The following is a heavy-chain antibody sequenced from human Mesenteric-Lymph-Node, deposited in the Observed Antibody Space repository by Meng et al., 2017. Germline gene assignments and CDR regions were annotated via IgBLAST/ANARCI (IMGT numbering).Heavy chain of an antibody. CDR1: GFTFSSYE. D-gene: IGHD6-19*01. Sequence: GGSLRLSCAASGFTFSSYEMNWVRQAPGKGLEWVAVIWYDGSNQYYADSVKGRFTISRDNSKNTLYLQMNSLRAEDTAVYYCARFPSIAVAGSFAYWGQGTLVTVSS. J-gene: IGHJ4*02. V-gene: IGHV3-33*08. CDR2: IWYDGSNQ. CDR3: ARFPSIAVAGSFAY.